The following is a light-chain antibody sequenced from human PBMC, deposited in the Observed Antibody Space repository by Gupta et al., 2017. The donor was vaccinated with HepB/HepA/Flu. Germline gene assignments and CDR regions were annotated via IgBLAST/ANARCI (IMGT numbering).Light chain of an antibody. CDR2: SNN. J-gene: IGLJ2*01. CDR3: ASWDDSLNGLV. Sequence: QSVLTPQPSGSAARGPTALISGSGSSSNSRSKTVNWYQQLPGAAPKLLIYSNNQRPSVVPDRFAGSKSVTSASLAISGLQSEDEAYYYCASWDDSLNGLVFGSGTKLTVL. CDR1: SSNSRSKT. V-gene: IGLV1-44*01.